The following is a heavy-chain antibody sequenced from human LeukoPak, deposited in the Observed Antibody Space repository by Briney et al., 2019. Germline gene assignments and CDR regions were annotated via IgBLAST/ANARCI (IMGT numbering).Heavy chain of an antibody. J-gene: IGHJ4*02. CDR1: GYTFTGYY. Sequence: ASVKVSCKASGYTFTGYYMHWVRQAPGQGLEWMEWINPNSGGTNYAQKFQGRVTMTRDTSISTAYMELSRLRSDDTAAYYCARALYYYDSSGYYFEGGDYWGQGTLVTVSS. D-gene: IGHD3-22*01. V-gene: IGHV1-2*02. CDR3: ARALYYYDSSGYYFEGGDY. CDR2: INPNSGGT.